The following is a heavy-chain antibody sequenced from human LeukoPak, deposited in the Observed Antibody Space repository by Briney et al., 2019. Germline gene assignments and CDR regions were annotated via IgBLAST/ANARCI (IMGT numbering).Heavy chain of an antibody. D-gene: IGHD2-2*02. V-gene: IGHV1-69*05. CDR3: ALASCTSCYTSYYYYYMDV. CDR1: GGTFSSYA. J-gene: IGHJ6*03. Sequence: SVKVSCKASGGTFSSYAIRWVRQAPGQGLEWMGGIIPIFGTANYAQKFQGRVTITTDESTSTAYMELSSLRSEDTAVYYCALASCTSCYTSYYYYYMDVWGKGTTVTVSS. CDR2: IIPIFGTA.